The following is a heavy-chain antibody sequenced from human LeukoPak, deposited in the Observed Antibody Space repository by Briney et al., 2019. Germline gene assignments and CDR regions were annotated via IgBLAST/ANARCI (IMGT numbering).Heavy chain of an antibody. Sequence: PSETLSLTCAVSGGSISSGGYSWSWIRQPPGKGLEWIGYIYHSGSTYYNPSLKSRVTISVDRSKNQFSLKLSSVTAADTAVYYCARGGAWFGELSPHPLGYWGQGTLVTVSS. CDR1: GGSISSGGYS. CDR3: ARGGAWFGELSPHPLGY. CDR2: IYHSGST. J-gene: IGHJ4*02. V-gene: IGHV4-30-2*01. D-gene: IGHD3-10*01.